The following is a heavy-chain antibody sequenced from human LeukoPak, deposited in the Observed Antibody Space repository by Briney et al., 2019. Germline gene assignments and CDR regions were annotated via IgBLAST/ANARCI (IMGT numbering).Heavy chain of an antibody. CDR2: INTNTGNP. J-gene: IGHJ6*03. V-gene: IGHV7-4-1*02. D-gene: IGHD3-10*01. Sequence: ASVKVSCKASGYTFTSYAMNWVRQAPGQGLERMGWINTNTGNPTYAQGFTGRFVFSLDTSVSTAYLQISSLKAEDTAVYYCAFYGSGSQSFYYMDVWGKGTTVTVSS. CDR1: GYTFTSYA. CDR3: AFYGSGSQSFYYMDV.